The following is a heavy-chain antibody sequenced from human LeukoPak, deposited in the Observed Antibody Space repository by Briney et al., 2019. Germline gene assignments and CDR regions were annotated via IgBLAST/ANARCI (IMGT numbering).Heavy chain of an antibody. Sequence: PGGSLRLSCAASGFTFSSYSMNCVRQAPGKGLEWVSSISSSSSYIYYAASVKGRFTISRDDAKNSLYLHMNSRSAEDTAVYYVARTTTVSSTLNFDYWGQGTLVTVSS. D-gene: IGHD4-11*01. CDR1: GFTFSSYS. V-gene: IGHV3-21*01. J-gene: IGHJ4*02. CDR2: ISSSSSYI. CDR3: ARTTTVSSTLNFDY.